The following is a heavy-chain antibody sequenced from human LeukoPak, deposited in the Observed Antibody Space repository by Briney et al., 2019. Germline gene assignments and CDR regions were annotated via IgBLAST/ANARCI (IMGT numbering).Heavy chain of an antibody. V-gene: IGHV3-20*04. CDR3: VRKGSTSYFFDS. J-gene: IGHJ4*02. CDR1: GFTFDDYA. Sequence: PGGSLRLSCSASGFTFDDYAMSWVRQAPGKGLEWVPGLAWNGGSTAYADSVKGRFTISRDNAENSLYLQMNSLRAEDTALYYCVRKGSTSYFFDSWGQGTLVTVSS. D-gene: IGHD2-2*01. CDR2: LAWNGGST.